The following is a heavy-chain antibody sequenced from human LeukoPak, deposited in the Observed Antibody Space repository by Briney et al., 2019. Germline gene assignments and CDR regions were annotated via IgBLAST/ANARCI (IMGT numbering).Heavy chain of an antibody. CDR2: ISAYNGNT. D-gene: IGHD4-17*01. Sequence: ASVKVSCKASGGTFSSYAISWVRQAPGQGLEWMGWISAYNGNTNYAQKLQGRVTITADKSTSTAYMELSSLRSEDTAVYYCATLPPDYDEDIWGQGTMVTVSS. J-gene: IGHJ3*02. CDR3: ATLPPDYDEDI. CDR1: GGTFSSYA. V-gene: IGHV1-18*01.